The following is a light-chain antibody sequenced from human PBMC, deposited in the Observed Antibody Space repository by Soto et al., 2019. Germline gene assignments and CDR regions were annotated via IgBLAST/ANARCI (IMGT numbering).Light chain of an antibody. CDR3: LQDYNYPKT. J-gene: IGKJ1*01. CDR1: QGIRND. V-gene: IGKV1-6*01. CDR2: AAS. Sequence: AIQMTQSPSSLSASVGDRVTITCWASQGIRNDLGWYQQKPGKAPKLLIYAASSLQSGVPSRFSGSGSGTDFTLTISSLQPEDFASYYCLQDYNYPKTFGQGTKVEIK.